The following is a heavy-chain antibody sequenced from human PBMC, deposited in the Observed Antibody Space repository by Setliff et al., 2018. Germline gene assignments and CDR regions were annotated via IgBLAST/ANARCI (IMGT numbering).Heavy chain of an antibody. V-gene: IGHV4-61*09. Sequence: PSETLSLTCTVSGDSISSRTYYWSWIRQPAGKGLEWIGHIYTSWSTISNPSLKSRVTISLDTSKNQFSLKLSSVTAADTAVYYCARGGYYMDVWGKGTTVTVS. J-gene: IGHJ6*03. CDR3: ARGGYYMDV. CDR1: GDSISSRTYY. CDR2: IYTSWST.